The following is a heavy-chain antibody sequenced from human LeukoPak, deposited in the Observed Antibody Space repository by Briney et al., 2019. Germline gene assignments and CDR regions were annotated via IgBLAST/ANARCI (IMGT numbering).Heavy chain of an antibody. J-gene: IGHJ3*02. V-gene: IGHV3-9*01. CDR2: ISWNSGSI. CDR3: AKYSYYDILTGSFDI. Sequence: GGSLRLSCVASGFTFDDYAMHWVRQAPGKGLEWVSGISWNSGSIGYADSVKGRFTISRDNAKNSLYLQMNSLRAEDTALYYCAKYSYYDILTGSFDIWGQGTMVTVSS. D-gene: IGHD3-9*01. CDR1: GFTFDDYA.